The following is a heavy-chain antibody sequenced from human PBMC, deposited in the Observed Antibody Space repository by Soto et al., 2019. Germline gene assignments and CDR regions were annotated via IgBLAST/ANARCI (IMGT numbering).Heavy chain of an antibody. Sequence: GGSLRLSCAASGFTFSSYEMNWVRQAPGKGLEWVSYISSSGSTIYYADSVKGRFTISRDNAKNSLYLQMNSLRAEDTAVYYCARVSTATDYDSSGYYIDYWGQGTLVTVSS. CDR1: GFTFSSYE. CDR2: ISSSGSTI. V-gene: IGHV3-48*03. CDR3: ARVSTATDYDSSGYYIDY. J-gene: IGHJ4*02. D-gene: IGHD3-22*01.